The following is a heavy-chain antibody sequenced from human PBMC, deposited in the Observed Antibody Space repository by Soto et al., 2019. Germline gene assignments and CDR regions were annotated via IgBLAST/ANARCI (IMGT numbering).Heavy chain of an antibody. CDR2: IYPVDSDT. Sequence: GESLKISCKGSAYSFTTYWIDWVRQMPGKGLECMGIIYPVDSDTRYSPYFQGQVTISADKSIITAYLQWNSLKASDTAMYYCARRLYSSSPGDYFGCRGKGSRFTVSS. D-gene: IGHD6-6*01. V-gene: IGHV5-51*01. J-gene: IGHJ4*02. CDR3: ARRLYSSSPGDYFGC. CDR1: AYSFTTYW.